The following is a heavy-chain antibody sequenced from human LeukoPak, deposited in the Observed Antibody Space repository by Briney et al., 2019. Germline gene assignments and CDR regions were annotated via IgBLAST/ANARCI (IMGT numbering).Heavy chain of an antibody. CDR1: GFTFNSYA. Sequence: PGGSLRLSCAASGFTFNSYATSWVRQAPGKGLEWVSVISGSGGTTYYADSVKGRFTISKDNSRNMLYLQMNSLRAEDTAVYYCARDRYDSSGYFDYWGQGTLVTVSS. V-gene: IGHV3-23*01. D-gene: IGHD3-22*01. J-gene: IGHJ4*02. CDR3: ARDRYDSSGYFDY. CDR2: ISGSGGTT.